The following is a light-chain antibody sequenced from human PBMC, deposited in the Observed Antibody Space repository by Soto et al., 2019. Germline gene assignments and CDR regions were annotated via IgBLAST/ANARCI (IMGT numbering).Light chain of an antibody. CDR2: EVS. Sequence: QSALTQPPSASGSPGQSVTISCTGTSSDVGGYNYVSWYQQHPGKAPKLMIYEVSKRPSGVPDRFSGSKSGNTASLTVSGFQAEDEADYYCSSYAGSSNFVFGTGTKLTVL. CDR1: SSDVGGYNY. V-gene: IGLV2-8*01. CDR3: SSYAGSSNFV. J-gene: IGLJ1*01.